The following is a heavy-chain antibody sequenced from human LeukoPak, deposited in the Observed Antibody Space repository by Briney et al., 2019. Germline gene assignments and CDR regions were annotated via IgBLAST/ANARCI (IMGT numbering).Heavy chain of an antibody. J-gene: IGHJ4*02. CDR1: GFTFSSYG. CDR3: AKDLKAAILFDY. CDR2: IRYDGSNK. Sequence: QPGGSLRLSCAASGFTFSSYGMPWVRQAPGKGLEWVAFIRYDGSNKYYADSVKGRFTISRDNSKNTLYLQMNSLRAEDTAVYYCAKDLKAAILFDYWGQGTLVTVSS. D-gene: IGHD2-2*01. V-gene: IGHV3-30*02.